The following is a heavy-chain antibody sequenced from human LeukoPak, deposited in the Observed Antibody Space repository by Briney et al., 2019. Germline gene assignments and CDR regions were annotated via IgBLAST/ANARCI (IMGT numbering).Heavy chain of an antibody. CDR3: ARPPSRGYSSSFEY. Sequence: GESLKISCKGSGYSFPTYWIACGLQMPGKGLQWRVIIYPHESNIRYSPSFQGQVTISADKSNSTAYLQWSSLKASDTAMYYCARPPSRGYSSSFEYWGQGTLVTVSS. J-gene: IGHJ4*02. V-gene: IGHV5-51*01. CDR2: IYPHESNI. CDR1: GYSFPTYW. D-gene: IGHD2-2*03.